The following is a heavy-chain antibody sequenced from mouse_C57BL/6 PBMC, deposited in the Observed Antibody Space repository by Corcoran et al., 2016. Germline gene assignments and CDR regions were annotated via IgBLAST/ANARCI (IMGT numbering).Heavy chain of an antibody. Sequence: QVQLQQSGPERVKTGATVKISCKASGYRFTSYNIHWVKQRPGQGLEWIGWIYPGSGNTKYNEKFKGKATLTADTSSSTAYMQLSSLTSEDSAVYYCVYYYGSSYYSDYWGQGTTLTVSS. J-gene: IGHJ2*01. V-gene: IGHV1-66*01. CDR3: VYYYGSSYYSDY. CDR1: GYRFTSYN. D-gene: IGHD1-1*01. CDR2: IYPGSGNT.